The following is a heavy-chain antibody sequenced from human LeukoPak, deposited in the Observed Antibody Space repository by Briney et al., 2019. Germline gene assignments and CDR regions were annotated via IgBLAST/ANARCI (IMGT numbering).Heavy chain of an antibody. J-gene: IGHJ6*02. CDR2: VYPGDSDT. V-gene: IGHV5-51*01. CDR3: AVNLLNGLDV. Sequence: GESLKISCKGSGYIFSNNWIAWVRQKPGKGLEWMGVVYPGDSDTRHSPSFQGQVTMSADRSINTAYLYWNSLRASDTATYYCAVNLLNGLDVWGQGTTVTVSS. CDR1: GYIFSNNW.